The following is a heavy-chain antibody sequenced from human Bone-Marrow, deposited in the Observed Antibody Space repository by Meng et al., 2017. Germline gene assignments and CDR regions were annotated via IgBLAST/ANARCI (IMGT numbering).Heavy chain of an antibody. V-gene: IGHV4-30-4*08. D-gene: IGHD4-17*01. J-gene: IGHJ4*02. CDR3: ASSMTTVTAEIDY. CDR2: IYYSGST. Sequence: QVQLQESGPGLVKPSQTLSLTCTVSGASISNADYYWSWIRQPPGKGLEWIGHIYYSGSTYYNPSLKSRVTISVDTSKNQFSLKLSSVTAADTAVYYCASSMTTVTAEIDYWGQGTLVTVSS. CDR1: GASISNADYY.